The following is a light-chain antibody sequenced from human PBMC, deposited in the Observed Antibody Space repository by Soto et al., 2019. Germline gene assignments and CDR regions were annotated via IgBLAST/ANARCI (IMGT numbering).Light chain of an antibody. CDR3: QQFLSYPIT. CDR2: DVS. J-gene: IGKJ5*01. CDR1: QAIRGA. V-gene: IGKV1-13*02. Sequence: AIQVTQSPSSLSASVGDRVTITCRASQAIRGALAWYQQKPGKPPKLLIYDVSSLESGVPSRFRGNGSWTKVNFNISSLEPGDFGTYYCQQFLSYPITFGHGTRLEIK.